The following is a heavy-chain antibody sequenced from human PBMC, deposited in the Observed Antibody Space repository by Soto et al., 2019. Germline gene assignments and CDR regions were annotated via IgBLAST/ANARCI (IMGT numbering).Heavy chain of an antibody. CDR1: GFTFSSYV. CDR3: ARGRDTAMAGAPYFDY. Sequence: GGSLRLSCAASGFTFSSYVMHGVRQAPGKGLEWVAVIWYDGSNKYYADSVKGRFTISRDNPKNTLYLQMNSLRAEDTAVYYCARGRDTAMAGAPYFDYWGQGTLVTVSS. CDR2: IWYDGSNK. V-gene: IGHV3-33*01. J-gene: IGHJ4*02. D-gene: IGHD5-18*01.